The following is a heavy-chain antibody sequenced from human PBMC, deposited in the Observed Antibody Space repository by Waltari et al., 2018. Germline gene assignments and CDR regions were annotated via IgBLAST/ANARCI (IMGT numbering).Heavy chain of an antibody. V-gene: IGHV1-69*12. CDR3: ARRKLGEAFDI. D-gene: IGHD3-16*01. CDR1: GGNFGRYA. J-gene: IGHJ3*02. CDR2: TIPMFGSP. Sequence: QVQLVQSGAEVKKPGSSVRVSCRASGGNFGRYAITWVRQAPGQGLEWMGGTIPMFGSPMYAPKFQGRVSITADELTYTVYMERNSRRSDDTARYYCARRKLGEAFDIWGQGTMVIVSS.